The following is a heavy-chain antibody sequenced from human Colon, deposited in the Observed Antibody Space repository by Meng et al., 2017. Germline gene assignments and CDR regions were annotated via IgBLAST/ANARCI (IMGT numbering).Heavy chain of an antibody. CDR1: VGSVSSPSYY. D-gene: IGHD1-26*01. V-gene: IGHV4-61*03. J-gene: IGHJ4*02. CDR3: ARGRGSYSSIDF. CDR2: VYYTGSA. Sequence: VQLQGSGPRLVGPSATLSRPSTLSVGSVSSPSYYWSWIRQTPGKGLEWIGYVYYTGSANYNPSLKSRVTISVDTSKNHFSLNLTSVTAADTAVYYCARGRGSYSSIDFWCQGTLVTVSS.